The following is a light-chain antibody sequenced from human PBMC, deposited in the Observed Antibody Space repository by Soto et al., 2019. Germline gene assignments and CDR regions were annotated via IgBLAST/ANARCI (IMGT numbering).Light chain of an antibody. J-gene: IGKJ1*01. CDR3: LQYYDYSWT. Sequence: EIVMTQSPATLSVSPWGRATLSCRASQSISDTLAWYQQKPGQAPRLLIYDASSRATGIPDRFSGSGSGTDFTLTISSLQPEDFATYYCLQYYDYSWTFGQGTKVDIK. V-gene: IGKV3D-15*01. CDR1: QSISDT. CDR2: DAS.